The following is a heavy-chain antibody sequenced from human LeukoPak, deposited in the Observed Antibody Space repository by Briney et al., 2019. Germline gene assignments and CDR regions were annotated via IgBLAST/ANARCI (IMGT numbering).Heavy chain of an antibody. J-gene: IGHJ5*02. Sequence: HPGGSLRLSCAASGFTFSSYAMYWVRQARGKGLEYVSAITTNGGSTYYANSVKGRFTISRDNSKNTVYLQMGSLRAEDTGVYYCARGSAWGQGTLVTVSS. CDR2: ITTNGGST. V-gene: IGHV3-64*01. CDR1: GFTFSSYA. CDR3: ARGSA.